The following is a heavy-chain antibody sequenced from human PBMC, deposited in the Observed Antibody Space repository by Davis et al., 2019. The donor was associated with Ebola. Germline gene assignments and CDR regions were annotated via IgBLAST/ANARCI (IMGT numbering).Heavy chain of an antibody. D-gene: IGHD5-24*01. Sequence: GGSLRLSCAASGFTFNDYAMHWVRQAPGKGLEWVAVISYDGSDEYYADSVKGRFTISRDFSKNTLYLQMNSLTVEDTAVYFCAKDGLATGPPDYYYYGLDVWGKGTTVTVSS. CDR2: ISYDGSDE. J-gene: IGHJ6*04. V-gene: IGHV3-30-3*01. CDR3: AKDGLATGPPDYYYYGLDV. CDR1: GFTFNDYA.